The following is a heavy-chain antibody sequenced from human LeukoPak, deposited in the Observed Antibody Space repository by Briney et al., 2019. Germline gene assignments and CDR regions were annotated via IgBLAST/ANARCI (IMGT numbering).Heavy chain of an antibody. D-gene: IGHD2-2*01. V-gene: IGHV3-30*18. CDR1: GFTFSSLV. Sequence: QPGRSLRLSCAASGFTFSSLVMHWVRQAPGKGLEWVALIAYDGSNKYYADSVKGRFTISRDNSKNTLYLQMNTLRAEDTALYYCAKSTSSTRFDDAFDIWGQGTMVTVSS. J-gene: IGHJ3*02. CDR2: IAYDGSNK. CDR3: AKSTSSTRFDDAFDI.